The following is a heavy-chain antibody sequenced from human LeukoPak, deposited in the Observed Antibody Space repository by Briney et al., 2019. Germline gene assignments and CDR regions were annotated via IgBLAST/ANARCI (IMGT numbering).Heavy chain of an antibody. CDR2: IYHSGST. CDR1: GGSISSGGYY. CDR3: ARFVSGRLGAFDI. V-gene: IGHV4-30-2*01. D-gene: IGHD1-26*01. J-gene: IGHJ3*02. Sequence: SETLSLTCTVSGGSISSGGYYWSWIRQPPGKGLEWIGYIYHSGSTYYNPSLKSRVTVSVDRSKNQFSLKLSSVTAADTAVYYCARFVSGRLGAFDIWGQGTMVTVSS.